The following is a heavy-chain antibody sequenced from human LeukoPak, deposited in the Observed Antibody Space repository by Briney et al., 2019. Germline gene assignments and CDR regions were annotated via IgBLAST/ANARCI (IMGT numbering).Heavy chain of an antibody. CDR1: GFTVSSNY. CDR2: IYSGGST. J-gene: IGHJ4*02. V-gene: IGHV3-66*02. Sequence: PGGSLRLSCAASGFTVSSNYMSWVRQAPGKGLEWVSVIYSGGSTYYADSVKGRFTISRDNPKNTLYLQMNSLRAEDTAVYYCARTRGYSGYDGEYYFDYWGQGTLVTVSS. CDR3: ARTRGYSGYDGEYYFDY. D-gene: IGHD5-12*01.